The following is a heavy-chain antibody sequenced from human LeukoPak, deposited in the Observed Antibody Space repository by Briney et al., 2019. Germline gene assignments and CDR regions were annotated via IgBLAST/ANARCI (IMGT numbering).Heavy chain of an antibody. CDR2: IYPGDSDT. J-gene: IGHJ5*02. V-gene: IGHV5-51*01. D-gene: IGHD3-9*01. CDR3: ARPSAGYYNGWFDP. CDR1: GYSFTSYW. Sequence: ESLKTPCNGSGYSFTSYWIGWGRQMPGKGLEWGGIIYPGDSDTRYSPSFQGQVTISADKSISTAYLQWSSMKASDTAMYYCARPSAGYYNGWFDPWGQGTLVTVSS.